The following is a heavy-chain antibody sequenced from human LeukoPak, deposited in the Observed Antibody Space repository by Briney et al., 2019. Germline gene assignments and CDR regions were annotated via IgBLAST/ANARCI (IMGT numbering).Heavy chain of an antibody. CDR2: IVSDGSST. V-gene: IGHV3-74*03. Sequence: GGSLRLSCAASGFTFSRYWMQWVRQAPGKGLVWVSHIVSDGSSTTYADSVKGRFTTSRDNAKNTLYLQMNSLRAEDTAVYYCARVGYCSSTSCRSQKWGQGTLVTVSS. J-gene: IGHJ4*02. D-gene: IGHD2-2*01. CDR3: ARVGYCSSTSCRSQK. CDR1: GFTFSRYW.